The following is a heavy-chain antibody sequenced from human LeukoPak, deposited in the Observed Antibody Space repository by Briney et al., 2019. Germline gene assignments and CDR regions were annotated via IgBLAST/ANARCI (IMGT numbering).Heavy chain of an antibody. CDR1: GYTFTGYY. Sequence: ASVTVSCKASGYTFTGYYLHWVRQAPGQGLEWMGWINPNSGCTNYAQKFQGRVTMTRDTSTSTAYMELSRLRSDDTAVYYCARDMDYYDSRGSRADYYYYMDVWGKGTTATVSS. CDR2: INPNSGCT. V-gene: IGHV1-2*02. CDR3: ARDMDYYDSRGSRADYYYYMDV. J-gene: IGHJ6*03. D-gene: IGHD3-22*01.